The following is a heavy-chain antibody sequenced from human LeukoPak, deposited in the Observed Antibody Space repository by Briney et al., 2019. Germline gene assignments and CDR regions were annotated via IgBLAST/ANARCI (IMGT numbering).Heavy chain of an antibody. CDR1: GFTFKDYY. V-gene: IGHV3-11*04. CDR2: ISSSGSTI. J-gene: IGHJ3*02. CDR3: ASGPLWFGEYPDYAFDI. D-gene: IGHD3-10*01. Sequence: PGGSLRLSCAASGFTFKDYYMSWIRQAPGKGLEWVSYISSSGSTIYYADSVKGRFTISRDNAKNSLYLQMNSLRAEDTAVYYCASGPLWFGEYPDYAFDIWGQGTMVTVSS.